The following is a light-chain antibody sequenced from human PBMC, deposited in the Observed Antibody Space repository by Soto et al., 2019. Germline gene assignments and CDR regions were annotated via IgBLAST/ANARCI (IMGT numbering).Light chain of an antibody. CDR3: QQRSNWPPVT. J-gene: IGKJ4*01. CDR2: DAS. CDR1: QRVSSY. Sequence: EIVLTQSPATLSLSPGERATISCRASQRVSSYLAWYQQKPGQAPRLLIYDASNRATGIPARFSGSGSGTDFTLTIRSLEPEDFAIYYCQQRSNWPPVTFGGGTKVEIK. V-gene: IGKV3-11*01.